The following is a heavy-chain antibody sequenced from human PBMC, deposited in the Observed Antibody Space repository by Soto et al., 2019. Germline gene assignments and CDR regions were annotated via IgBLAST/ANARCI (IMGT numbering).Heavy chain of an antibody. Sequence: GGSLRLSCAASGFTFSNAWMSWVRQAPGKGLEWVGRIKSKTDGGTTDYAAPVKGRFTISRDDSKNTLYLQMNSLKTEDTAVYYFTTDGLRYDIVATNCDYWAQGTMVPVSA. CDR1: GFTFSNAW. V-gene: IGHV3-15*01. D-gene: IGHD5-12*01. CDR2: IKSKTDGGTT. J-gene: IGHJ4*02. CDR3: TTDGLRYDIVATNCDY.